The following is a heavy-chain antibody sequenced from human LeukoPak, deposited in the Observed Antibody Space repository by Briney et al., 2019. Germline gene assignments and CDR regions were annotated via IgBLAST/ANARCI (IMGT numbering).Heavy chain of an antibody. V-gene: IGHV3-30*02. CDR3: VKDRYSGPEN. CDR2: IRYDGSNK. D-gene: IGHD4-11*01. J-gene: IGHJ4*02. CDR1: GFTFSSYG. Sequence: PGGSLRLSCAASGFTFSSYGMHWVRQAPGKGPEWVTFIRYDGSNKYYADSVKGRFTISRDNSKNTLYLQMNSLRAEDTAVYYCVKDRYSGPENWGQGTLVTVSS.